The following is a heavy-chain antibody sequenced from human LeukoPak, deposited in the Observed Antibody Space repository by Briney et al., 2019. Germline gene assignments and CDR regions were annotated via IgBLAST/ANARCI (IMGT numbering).Heavy chain of an antibody. CDR2: IYYSGST. CDR3: ALAVSGRVDY. D-gene: IGHD6-19*01. V-gene: IGHV4-39*05. Sequence: SETPSLTCTVSGASISSSGYYWGWVRQPPGNGLEWIGTIYYSGSTYYNPSLKSRVTISVDTSKNQFSLKLSSVTAADTAVYYCALAVSGRVDYWGQGTLVTVSS. J-gene: IGHJ4*02. CDR1: GASISSSGYY.